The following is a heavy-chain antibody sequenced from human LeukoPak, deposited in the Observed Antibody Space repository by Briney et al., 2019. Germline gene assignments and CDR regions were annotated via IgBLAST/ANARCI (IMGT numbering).Heavy chain of an antibody. CDR3: ARAGLTYSSIAARTFDY. CDR2: INPNSGGT. CDR1: GYTFTGYY. Sequence: ASVKVSFKASGYTFTGYYMHWVRQAPGQGLEWMGWINPNSGGTNYAQKFQGWVTMTRDTSISTAYMELSRLRSDDTAVYYCARAGLTYSSIAARTFDYWGQGTLVTVSS. D-gene: IGHD6-6*01. V-gene: IGHV1-2*04. J-gene: IGHJ4*02.